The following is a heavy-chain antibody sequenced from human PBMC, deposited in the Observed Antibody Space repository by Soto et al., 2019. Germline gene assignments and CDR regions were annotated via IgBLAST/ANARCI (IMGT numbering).Heavy chain of an antibody. CDR2: ISYDGSNK. Sequence: GGSLRLSCAASGFTFSSYGMHWVRQAPDKGLEWVAVISYDGSNKYYADSVKGRFTISRDNSKNTLYLQMNSLRAEDTAVYYCATTEYYDFWSGYYPTKYYYYYMDVWGKGTTVTVSS. D-gene: IGHD3-3*01. CDR3: ATTEYYDFWSGYYPTKYYYYYMDV. CDR1: GFTFSSYG. V-gene: IGHV3-30*03. J-gene: IGHJ6*03.